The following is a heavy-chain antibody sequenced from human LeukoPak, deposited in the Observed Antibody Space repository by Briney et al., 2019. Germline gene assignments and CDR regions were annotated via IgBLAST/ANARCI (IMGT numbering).Heavy chain of an antibody. J-gene: IGHJ4*02. CDR2: ISAYNGNI. D-gene: IGHD2-15*01. CDR3: ARDDLDCRGGTCYPDDF. Sequence: ASVKVSCKASGYTFSSYGISWVRQAPGQGLEWMGWISAYNGNIKYAQKFQGRVTMTTDTSTSTAYMELRSLRSDDTAMYFCARDDLDCRGGTCYPDDFWGQGTLVTVSS. CDR1: GYTFSSYG. V-gene: IGHV1-18*01.